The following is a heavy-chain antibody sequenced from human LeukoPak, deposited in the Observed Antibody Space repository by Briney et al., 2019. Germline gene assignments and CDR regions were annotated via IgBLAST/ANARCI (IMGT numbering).Heavy chain of an antibody. V-gene: IGHV3-21*01. CDR2: FISSSSYI. Sequence: PGGSLRLSCAASGFTFSSYSMTWVRQAPGKGLEWFSSFISSSSYIYYADSVKGQCTISRDNAKNSLYLQINSLRAEDTAVYYCARDLDFWSGYYNWFDPWGQGTLVTVSS. CDR3: ARDLDFWSGYYNWFDP. CDR1: GFTFSSYS. D-gene: IGHD3-3*01. J-gene: IGHJ5*02.